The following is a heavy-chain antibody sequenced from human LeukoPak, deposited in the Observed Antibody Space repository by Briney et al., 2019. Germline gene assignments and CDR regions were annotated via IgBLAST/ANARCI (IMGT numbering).Heavy chain of an antibody. CDR1: GLTVSSSY. Sequence: PGGSLRLSCAASGLTVSSSYITWVRQAPGKGLEWVSFIYSDNTHYSDSVKGRFTISRDNSKNTLYLQMNSLRAEDTAVYYCARRAGAYSHPYDYWGQGTLVTVSS. J-gene: IGHJ4*02. CDR2: IYSDNT. V-gene: IGHV3-53*01. D-gene: IGHD4/OR15-4a*01. CDR3: ARRAGAYSHPYDY.